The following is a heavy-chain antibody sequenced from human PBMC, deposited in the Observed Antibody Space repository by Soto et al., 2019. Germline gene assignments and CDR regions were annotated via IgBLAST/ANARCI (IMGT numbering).Heavy chain of an antibody. D-gene: IGHD1-26*01. CDR1: GGSISSGGYS. CDR2: IYHSGST. J-gene: IGHJ4*02. CDR3: ARVKGGGAYYFDY. V-gene: IGHV4-30-2*01. Sequence: PSETLSLTCAVSGGSISSGGYSWSWIRQPPGKGLEWIGYIYHSGSTYYNPSLKSRVTISVDRSKNQYSLKLSSVTAADTAVYYCARVKGGGAYYFDYWGQGTLVTVSS.